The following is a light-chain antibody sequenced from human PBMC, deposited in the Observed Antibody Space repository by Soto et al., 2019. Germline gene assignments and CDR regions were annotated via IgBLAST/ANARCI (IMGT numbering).Light chain of an antibody. CDR3: HQRQT. J-gene: IGKJ2*01. Sequence: EIVLTQSPATLSLSPGERATLSCRASQSVSSYLAWYQQKPGQAPRLLIYDASNRATGIPARFNGSGSGTDFTLTISSLEPEDFAVYYCHQRQTFGQGTKLEIK. CDR1: QSVSSY. CDR2: DAS. V-gene: IGKV3-11*01.